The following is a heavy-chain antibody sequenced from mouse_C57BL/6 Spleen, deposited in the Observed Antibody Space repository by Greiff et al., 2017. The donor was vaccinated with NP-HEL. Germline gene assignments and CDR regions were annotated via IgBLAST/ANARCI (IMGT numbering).Heavy chain of an antibody. J-gene: IGHJ4*01. V-gene: IGHV5-4*01. CDR2: ISDGGSYT. Sequence: EVKLVESGGGLVKPGGSLKLSCAASGFTFSSYAMSWVRQTPEKRLEWVATISDGGSYTYYPDNVKGRFTISRDNAKNNLYLQISHLKSEDTAIYYCARDGYYGSSPYAMDYWGQGTSVTVSS. CDR3: ARDGYYGSSPYAMDY. CDR1: GFTFSSYA. D-gene: IGHD1-1*01.